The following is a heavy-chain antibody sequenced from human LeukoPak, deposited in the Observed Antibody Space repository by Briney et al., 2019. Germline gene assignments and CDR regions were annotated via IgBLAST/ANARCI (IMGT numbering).Heavy chain of an antibody. CDR1: GFTFSSYA. CDR3: ARDRTTVTPYYYYGMDV. Sequence: GGSLRLSCAASGFTFSSYAMSWVRQAPGKGLEWVSAISGSGGSTYYADSVKGRFTISRDNSKNTLYLQMNSLRAEDTAVYYCARDRTTVTPYYYYGMDVWGQGTTVTVSS. V-gene: IGHV3-23*01. J-gene: IGHJ6*02. D-gene: IGHD4-17*01. CDR2: ISGSGGST.